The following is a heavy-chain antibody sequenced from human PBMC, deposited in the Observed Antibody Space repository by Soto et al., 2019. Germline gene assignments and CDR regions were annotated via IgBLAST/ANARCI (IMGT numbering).Heavy chain of an antibody. CDR1: GFTFSSYE. V-gene: IGHV3-48*03. D-gene: IGHD3-3*01. Sequence: EVQLVESGGGLVQPGGSLRLSCAASGFTFSSYEMNWVRQAPGKGLEWVSYISSSGSTIYYADSVKGRFTISRDNAKNSLYLQMNSLRAEDTAVYYCARETNYDFWSGKLDYWGQGTLVTVSS. CDR3: ARETNYDFWSGKLDY. J-gene: IGHJ4*02. CDR2: ISSSGSTI.